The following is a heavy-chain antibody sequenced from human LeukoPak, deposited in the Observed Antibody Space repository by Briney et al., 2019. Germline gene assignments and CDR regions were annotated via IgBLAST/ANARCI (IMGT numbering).Heavy chain of an antibody. CDR2: IKQDGSEK. CDR3: ARDNPPDY. J-gene: IGHJ4*02. CDR1: GFTFSSSW. Sequence: GGSLRLFCVASGFTFSSSWMSCVRHAPGKGREWVANIKQDGSEKSYVEAVRGRFTISRDNAKNSLYLQLNSLRAEDTALYYCARDNPPDYWGQGTLVTVSS. V-gene: IGHV3-7*03.